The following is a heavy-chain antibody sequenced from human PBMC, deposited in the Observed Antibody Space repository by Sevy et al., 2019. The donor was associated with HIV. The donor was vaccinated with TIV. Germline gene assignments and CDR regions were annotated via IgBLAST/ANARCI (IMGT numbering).Heavy chain of an antibody. Sequence: GESLKISCKGSGYSFTSYWIGWVRQMPGKGLEWMGIIYPGDSDTRYSPSFQGQVTISADKSISTAYLQWSSLKASDTAMYYCARTGAYDYIWGSYRGYYYGMDVWGQGTTVTVSS. J-gene: IGHJ6*02. CDR1: GYSFTSYW. CDR2: IYPGDSDT. V-gene: IGHV5-51*01. CDR3: ARTGAYDYIWGSYRGYYYGMDV. D-gene: IGHD3-16*02.